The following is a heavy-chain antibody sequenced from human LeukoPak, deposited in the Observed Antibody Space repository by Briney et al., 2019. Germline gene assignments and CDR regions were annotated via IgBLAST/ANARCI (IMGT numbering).Heavy chain of an antibody. CDR3: AKDSYYDSSGYYDY. Sequence: HPGRSLRLSCAASGFTFSTYALSWVRQAPGKGLEWVSAISPGGDRTYYADSVKGRFAISRDNSKNTLYLQMHSLRAEDTALYYCAKDSYYDSSGYYDYWGQGTLVTVSS. J-gene: IGHJ4*02. V-gene: IGHV3-23*01. CDR2: ISPGGDRT. D-gene: IGHD3-22*01. CDR1: GFTFSTYA.